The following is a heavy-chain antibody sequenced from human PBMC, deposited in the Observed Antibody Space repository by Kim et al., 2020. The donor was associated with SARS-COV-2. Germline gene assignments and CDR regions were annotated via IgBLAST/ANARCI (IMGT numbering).Heavy chain of an antibody. V-gene: IGHV3-74*01. Sequence: GGSLRLSCAASGFTFSNYWMHWVRQAPGKGPVWVSRLNEDGSTTNYADSVKGQFTISRDNARNTLYLHMDSLRAEDTALYYCVRDLVGSDDLWGQGTLVT. D-gene: IGHD3-10*01. CDR1: GFTFSNYW. CDR3: VRDLVGSDDL. J-gene: IGHJ5*02. CDR2: LNEDGSTT.